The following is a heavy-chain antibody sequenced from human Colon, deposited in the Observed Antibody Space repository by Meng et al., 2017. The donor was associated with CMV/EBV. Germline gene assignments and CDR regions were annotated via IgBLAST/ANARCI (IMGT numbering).Heavy chain of an antibody. V-gene: IGHV1-18*01. CDR1: GYTFTTYG. CDR2: ISAHNGNA. Sequence: ASVKVSCKASGYTFTTYGITWVRQAPGQGLEWVGWISAHNGNAEYAQKFQDRVIMTTDTSTTTVYMELRSLRSDDTAMYYCARFRRMTMIPGSQYNYFDPWGQGTLATVSS. J-gene: IGHJ5*02. CDR3: ARFRRMTMIPGSQYNYFDP. D-gene: IGHD3-22*01.